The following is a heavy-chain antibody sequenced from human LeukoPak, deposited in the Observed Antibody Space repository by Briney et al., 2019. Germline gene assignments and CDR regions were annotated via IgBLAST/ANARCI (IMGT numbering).Heavy chain of an antibody. CDR1: GGSFSGYY. J-gene: IGHJ4*02. CDR3: ARVVSLETQAPYFDY. Sequence: PSETLSLTCAVYGGSFSGYYWSWIRQPPGKGLEWLAEINHSGSTNYNPSLKSRVTISVDTSKNQFSLKLSSVTAADTAVYFCARVVSLETQAPYFDYWGQGTLVTVSS. D-gene: IGHD1-1*01. V-gene: IGHV4-34*01. CDR2: INHSGST.